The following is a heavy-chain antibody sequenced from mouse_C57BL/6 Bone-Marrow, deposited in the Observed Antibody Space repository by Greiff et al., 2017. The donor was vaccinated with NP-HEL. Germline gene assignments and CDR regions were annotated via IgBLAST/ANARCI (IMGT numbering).Heavy chain of an antibody. J-gene: IGHJ3*01. V-gene: IGHV1-81*01. Sequence: QVQLKQSGAELARPGASVKLSCKASGYTFTSYGISWVKQRTGQGLEWIGEIYPRSGNTYYNEKVKGKATLTADKSSSTEYMELRSLTSEDSAVYFCASIYYGNYLFAYWGQGTLVTVSA. D-gene: IGHD2-1*01. CDR2: IYPRSGNT. CDR3: ASIYYGNYLFAY. CDR1: GYTFTSYG.